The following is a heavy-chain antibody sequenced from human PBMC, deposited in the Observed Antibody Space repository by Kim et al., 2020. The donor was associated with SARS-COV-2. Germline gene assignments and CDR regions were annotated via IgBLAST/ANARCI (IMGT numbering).Heavy chain of an antibody. J-gene: IGHJ4*02. V-gene: IGHV3-23*01. CDR1: GFTFSSYA. CDR2: IIDSGGTT. Sequence: GGSLRLSCAASGFTFSSYAMGWVRQAPGKGLEWVSSIIDSGGTTYYADAVKGRFTISRDNSRNTLYLQMNSLRAEDTAVYYCAKRGRVGASTDYFDYWGQGALVTVSP. D-gene: IGHD1-26*01. CDR3: AKRGRVGASTDYFDY.